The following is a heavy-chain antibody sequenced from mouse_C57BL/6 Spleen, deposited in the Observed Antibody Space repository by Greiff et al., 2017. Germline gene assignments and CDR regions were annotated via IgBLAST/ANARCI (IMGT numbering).Heavy chain of an antibody. J-gene: IGHJ1*03. Sequence: EVMLVESGGGLVKPGGSLKLSCAASGFTFSDYGMHWVRQAPEKGLEWVAYISSGSSTIYYADTVKGRFTISRDNAKNTLFLQMTSLRSEDTAMYYCANNYGSSCGWYFDGWGTGTTVTVSS. CDR3: ANNYGSSCGWYFDG. CDR1: GFTFSDYG. D-gene: IGHD1-1*01. CDR2: ISSGSSTI. V-gene: IGHV5-17*01.